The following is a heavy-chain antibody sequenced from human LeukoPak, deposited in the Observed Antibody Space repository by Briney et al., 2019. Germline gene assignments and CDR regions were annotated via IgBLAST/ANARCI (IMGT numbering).Heavy chain of an antibody. CDR1: GLTFRNYG. D-gene: IGHD1-26*01. CDR3: ARLKYGSPQH. Sequence: PGGSLRLSCAASGLTFRNYGMHWVRQAPGKGLEWVAVIWYDGSNQYYLDSVKGRFTVSRDNAKNTLYLQMNSLRAEDTAVYYCARLKYGSPQHWGQGTLVTVSS. J-gene: IGHJ1*01. CDR2: IWYDGSNQ. V-gene: IGHV3-33*01.